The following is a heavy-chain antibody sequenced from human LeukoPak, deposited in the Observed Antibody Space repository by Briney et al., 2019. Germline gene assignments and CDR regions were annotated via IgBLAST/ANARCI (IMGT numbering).Heavy chain of an antibody. Sequence: PGESLKISCKGSGYSFTSYWIGWVRQMPGKGLEWMGIIHTGDSDTRYSPSFQGLVTISADKSISTAYLQWSSLQASDTAIYYCARRYTYGSGSYYNFEYWGQGTLVTVSS. CDR2: IHTGDSDT. CDR3: ARRYTYGSGSYYNFEY. CDR1: GYSFTSYW. J-gene: IGHJ4*02. V-gene: IGHV5-51*01. D-gene: IGHD3-10*01.